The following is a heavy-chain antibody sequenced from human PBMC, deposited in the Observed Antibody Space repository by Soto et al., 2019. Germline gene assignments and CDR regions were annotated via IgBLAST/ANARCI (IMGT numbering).Heavy chain of an antibody. J-gene: IGHJ4*02. CDR1: GGSISSGGYS. Sequence: PSETLSLTCAVSGGSISSGGYSWSWIRQPPGKGLEWIGYIYHSGSTYYNPSLKSRVTISVDRSKNQFSLKLSSVTAADTAVYYCARGVPDSSGYYPNFDYWGQGTLVTVSS. D-gene: IGHD3-22*01. V-gene: IGHV4-30-2*01. CDR2: IYHSGST. CDR3: ARGVPDSSGYYPNFDY.